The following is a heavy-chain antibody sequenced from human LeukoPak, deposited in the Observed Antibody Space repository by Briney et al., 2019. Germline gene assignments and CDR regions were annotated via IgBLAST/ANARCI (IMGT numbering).Heavy chain of an antibody. CDR1: GGSISGGSYY. CDR2: IYTSGST. V-gene: IGHV4-61*02. CDR3: ARAWHDILTGYSLDY. J-gene: IGHJ4*02. D-gene: IGHD3-9*01. Sequence: SQTLSLTCTVSGGSISGGSYYWSWIRQPAGKGLEWIGRIYTSGSTNYNPSLKSRVTISVDTSKNQFSLKLSSVTAADTAVYYCARAWHDILTGYSLDYWGQGTLVTVSS.